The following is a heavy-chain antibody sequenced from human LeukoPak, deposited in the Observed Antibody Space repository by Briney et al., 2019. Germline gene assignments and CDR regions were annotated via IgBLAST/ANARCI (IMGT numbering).Heavy chain of an antibody. CDR3: GKTTVGYSSGRYPGWPVDY. CDR1: GFTFNSYA. CDR2: IFGSVGRP. Sequence: GGSLRLSCAASGFTFNSYAMYWVRPAPGNVLQSISGIFGSVGRPHYADSVKGRFTISRDNSQEIVYLQLDSLRVEDTALYYCGKTTVGYSSGRYPGWPVDYWGQGALVTVSS. J-gene: IGHJ4*02. D-gene: IGHD2-15*01. V-gene: IGHV3-23*01.